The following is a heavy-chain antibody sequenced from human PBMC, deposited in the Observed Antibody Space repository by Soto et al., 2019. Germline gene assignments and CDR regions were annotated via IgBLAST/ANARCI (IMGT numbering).Heavy chain of an antibody. CDR1: GFNFSSFS. CDR3: ARQVPYSSHRMDV. V-gene: IGHV3-21*06. CDR2: ISSRSSYI. D-gene: IGHD4-4*01. Sequence: PGGSLRLSCAASGFNFSSFSMDWVRHAPGQGLEWVSSISSRSSYIYYADSVKGRFTVSRDNANNLLYLQMNSLGAEDTAVYYCARQVPYSSHRMDVWGQGTTVTVSS. J-gene: IGHJ6*02.